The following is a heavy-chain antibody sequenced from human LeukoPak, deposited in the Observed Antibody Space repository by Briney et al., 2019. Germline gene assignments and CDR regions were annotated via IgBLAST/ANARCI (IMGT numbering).Heavy chain of an antibody. Sequence: GGSLRLSCTASGFTFSRSWMNWIRQAPGKGLEWVANINPDGDGMRFVDSVKGRFTMSRDNAQSSLHLQMNSLRVEDTAFYYCAAWTDRGYSYWGQGVMVTVSS. CDR2: INPDGDGM. CDR3: AAWTDRGYSY. V-gene: IGHV3-7*01. D-gene: IGHD5-12*01. CDR1: GFTFSRSW. J-gene: IGHJ4*01.